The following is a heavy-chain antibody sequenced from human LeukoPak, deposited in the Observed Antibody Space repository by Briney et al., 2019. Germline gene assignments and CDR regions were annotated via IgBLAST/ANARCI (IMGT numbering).Heavy chain of an antibody. Sequence: PSETLSLTCTVSGYSISSGYYWGWIRQPPGKGLEWIGSIYHSGSTYYNPSLKSRVTISVDTSKNQFSLKLSSVTAADTAVYYCARDIFLVAGTAYWGQGTLVTVSS. CDR1: GYSISSGYY. J-gene: IGHJ4*02. CDR3: ARDIFLVAGTAY. D-gene: IGHD6-19*01. V-gene: IGHV4-38-2*02. CDR2: IYHSGST.